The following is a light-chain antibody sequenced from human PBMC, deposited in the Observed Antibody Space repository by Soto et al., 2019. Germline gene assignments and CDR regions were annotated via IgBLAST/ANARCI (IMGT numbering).Light chain of an antibody. Sequence: DIQMTQSPSSLSASVGDRVTITCRASQGISNYLAWYQQKPGKVPKVLIYAASTLQPGVPSRFSGSGSGTDFTPTINSLQPDDIATYYCQNYDSAPITFGQGTRLEIK. V-gene: IGKV1-27*01. CDR2: AAS. CDR3: QNYDSAPIT. CDR1: QGISNY. J-gene: IGKJ5*01.